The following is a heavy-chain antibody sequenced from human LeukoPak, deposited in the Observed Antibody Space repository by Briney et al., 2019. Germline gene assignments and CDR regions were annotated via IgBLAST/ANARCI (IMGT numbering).Heavy chain of an antibody. V-gene: IGHV3-53*01. CDR2: IYSGGST. Sequence: GGSLRLSCAASGFTVSSNYMSWVRQAPGKGLEWVSVIYSGGSTYYADSVKGRFTISRDNSKNTLYLQMNSLRAEDTAVYYCASGPIVVVPAANSYGMDVWSKGTTATVSP. CDR1: GFTVSSNY. J-gene: IGHJ6*04. D-gene: IGHD2-2*01. CDR3: ASGPIVVVPAANSYGMDV.